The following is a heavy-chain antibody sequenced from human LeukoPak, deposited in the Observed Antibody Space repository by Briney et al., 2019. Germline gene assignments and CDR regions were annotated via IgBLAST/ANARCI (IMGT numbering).Heavy chain of an antibody. CDR3: VRDRGISFYFDY. J-gene: IGHJ4*02. Sequence: GGSLRLSCAASGFTFSSYGMHWVRQAPGKGLEWVAFIRYDGSNKYYADSVKGRFTISRDNSKNTLYLQMNSLRADDTAVYYCVRDRGISFYFDYWGQGTLVTVSS. V-gene: IGHV3-30*02. CDR1: GFTFSSYG. D-gene: IGHD3-16*02. CDR2: IRYDGSNK.